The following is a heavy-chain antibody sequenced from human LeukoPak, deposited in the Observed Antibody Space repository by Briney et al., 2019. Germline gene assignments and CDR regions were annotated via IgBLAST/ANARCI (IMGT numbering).Heavy chain of an antibody. CDR3: ARGSSSGWYEFYYFDY. V-gene: IGHV4-34*01. CDR2: INHSGST. Sequence: PSETLSLTCAVYGGSFSGYYWSWIRQPPGKGLEWIGEINHSGSTNYNPSLKSRVTISVDTSKNQFSLKLSSVTAADTAVYYCARGSSSGWYEFYYFDYWGQGTLVTVSS. CDR1: GGSFSGYY. D-gene: IGHD6-19*01. J-gene: IGHJ4*02.